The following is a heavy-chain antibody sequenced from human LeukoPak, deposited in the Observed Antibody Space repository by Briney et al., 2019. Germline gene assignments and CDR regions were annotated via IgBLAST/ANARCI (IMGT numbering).Heavy chain of an antibody. J-gene: IGHJ3*02. CDR3: ARAQITMVRGVMGGFPFDI. D-gene: IGHD3-10*01. V-gene: IGHV3-11*01. CDR2: ISSSGDTI. CDR1: GFTFSDYY. Sequence: GGSLRLSCAASGFTFSDYYMTWIRQAPGKGLEWVSYISSSGDTIYYADSVKGRFTISRDNAKNSLYLQMNSLRAEDTAVYCCARAQITMVRGVMGGFPFDIWGQGTMVTVSS.